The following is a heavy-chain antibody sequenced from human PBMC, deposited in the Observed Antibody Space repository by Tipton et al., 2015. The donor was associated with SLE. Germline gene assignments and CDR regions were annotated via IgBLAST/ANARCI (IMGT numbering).Heavy chain of an antibody. Sequence: SLRLSCAASGFTFSSYEMNWVRQAPGKGLEWVSYISSSGSTIYYADSVKGRFTISRDNAKNSLYPQMNSLRAEDTAVYYCARGQYYYDSSGYYRWGQGTLVTVSS. D-gene: IGHD3-22*01. CDR2: ISSSGSTI. CDR1: GFTFSSYE. V-gene: IGHV3-48*03. J-gene: IGHJ5*02. CDR3: ARGQYYYDSSGYYR.